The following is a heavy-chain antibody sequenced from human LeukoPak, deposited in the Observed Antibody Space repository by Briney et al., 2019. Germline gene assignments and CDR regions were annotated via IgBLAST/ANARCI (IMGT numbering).Heavy chain of an antibody. J-gene: IGHJ5*02. CDR2: ISSSGSTI. CDR3: ARGITMVRGVLNWFDP. Sequence: GGSLRLSCAASGFIFSSYSMNWVRQAPGKGLEWVSYISSSGSTIYYADPVKGRFTISRDNAKNSLYLQMNSLRAEDTAVYYCARGITMVRGVLNWFDPWGQGTLVTVSS. CDR1: GFIFSSYS. V-gene: IGHV3-48*04. D-gene: IGHD3-10*01.